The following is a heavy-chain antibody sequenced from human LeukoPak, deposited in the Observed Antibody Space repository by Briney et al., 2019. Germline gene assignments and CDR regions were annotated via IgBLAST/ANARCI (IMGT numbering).Heavy chain of an antibody. CDR2: IIPIFGTA. Sequence: SVKVSCKASGYTFTGYYMHWVRQAPGQGLEWMGGIIPIFGTANYAQKFQGRVTITADESTSTAYMELSSLSSEDTAVYYCARSRGYSYGYVGYWGQGTLVTISS. J-gene: IGHJ4*02. CDR1: GYTFTGYY. D-gene: IGHD5-18*01. CDR3: ARSRGYSYGYVGY. V-gene: IGHV1-69*13.